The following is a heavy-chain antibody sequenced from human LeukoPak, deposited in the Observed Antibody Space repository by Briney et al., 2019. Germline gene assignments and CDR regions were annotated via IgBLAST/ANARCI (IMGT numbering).Heavy chain of an antibody. CDR1: GGSITKNGYY. CDR2: MHYSGST. CDR3: CGSGWFAGPFGY. D-gene: IGHD6-19*01. Sequence: SEPLSLTCSVSGGSITKNGYYWGWIRQSPETGLEWIGSMHYSGSTYYNPSLNSRVTISVDTSKNQFSLKLNSVTAADTAVYYCCGSGWFAGPFGYWGQGALVTVSS. V-gene: IGHV4-39*07. J-gene: IGHJ4*02.